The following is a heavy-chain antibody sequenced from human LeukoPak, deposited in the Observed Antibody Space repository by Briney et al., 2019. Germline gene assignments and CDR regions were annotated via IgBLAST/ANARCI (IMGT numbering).Heavy chain of an antibody. J-gene: IGHJ4*02. CDR1: GGSISSYY. Sequence: KASETLSLTCTVSGGSISSYYWSWIRQPPGKGLEWIGYIYYSGSTNYNPSLKSRVTISVDTSKNQFSLKLSSVTAADTAVYYCARDGGTSGGSCFFDYWGQGTLVTVSS. CDR2: IYYSGST. V-gene: IGHV4-59*01. CDR3: ARDGGTSGGSCFFDY. D-gene: IGHD2-15*01.